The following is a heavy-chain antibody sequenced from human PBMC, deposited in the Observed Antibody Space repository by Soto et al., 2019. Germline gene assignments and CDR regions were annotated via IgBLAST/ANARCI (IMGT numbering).Heavy chain of an antibody. CDR1: GGTFSSYA. D-gene: IGHD4-17*01. CDR2: IIPIFGTA. J-gene: IGHJ3*02. Sequence: ASVKVSCKASGGTFSSYAISWVRQAPGQGLEWMGGIIPIFGTANYAQKFQGRVTITADESTSTAYMELSSLRSEDTAVYYCAREPGDYVGGAFDIWGQGTMVTVSS. V-gene: IGHV1-69*13. CDR3: AREPGDYVGGAFDI.